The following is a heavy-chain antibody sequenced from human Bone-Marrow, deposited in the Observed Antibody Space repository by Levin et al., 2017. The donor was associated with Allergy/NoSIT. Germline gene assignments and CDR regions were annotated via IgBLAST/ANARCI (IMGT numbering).Heavy chain of an antibody. CDR3: VFKSRLGRFDP. V-gene: IGHV4-34*01. J-gene: IGHJ5*02. Sequence: PGGSLRLSCAVYGGSFSGYYWSWIRQPPGKGLEWIGEINHSGSTNYNPSLKSRVTISVDTSKNQFSLKLSSVTAADTAVYYCVFKSRLGRFDPWGQGTLVTVSS. CDR1: GGSFSGYY. CDR2: INHSGST. D-gene: IGHD6-19*01.